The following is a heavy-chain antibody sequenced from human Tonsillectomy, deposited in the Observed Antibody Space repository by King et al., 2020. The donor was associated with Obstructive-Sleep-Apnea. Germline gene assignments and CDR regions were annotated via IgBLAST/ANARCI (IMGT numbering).Heavy chain of an antibody. J-gene: IGHJ2*01. V-gene: IGHV4-30-4*07. CDR1: GGSIVSGGYS. CDR2: IYYSGSM. CDR3: ARATGDSWYFDL. Sequence: QLQESGPGLVKPSQTLSLTCAVSGGSIVSGGYSWSWIRQPPGKGLEWIAYIYYSGSMYYNPSLKSRVTISVDTSKNQFSLKLSSVTAADTAVYNCARATGDSWYFDLWGRGTLVTVSS. D-gene: IGHD7-27*01.